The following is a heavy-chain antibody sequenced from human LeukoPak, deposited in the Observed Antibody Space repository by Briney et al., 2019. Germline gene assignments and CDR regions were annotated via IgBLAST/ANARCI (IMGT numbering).Heavy chain of an antibody. CDR1: GGSISSYY. CDR3: AREVSSGSYYGMDV. Sequence: SETLSPTCTVSGGSISSYYWSWIRQPPGKGLEWIGYIYYSGSTNYNPSLKSRVTISVDTSKNQFSLKLSSVTAADTAVYYCAREVSSGSYYGMDVWGQGTTVTVSS. V-gene: IGHV4-59*01. J-gene: IGHJ6*02. D-gene: IGHD1-26*01. CDR2: IYYSGST.